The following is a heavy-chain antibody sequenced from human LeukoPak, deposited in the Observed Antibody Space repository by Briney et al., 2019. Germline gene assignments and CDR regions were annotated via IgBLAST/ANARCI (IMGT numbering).Heavy chain of an antibody. V-gene: IGHV4-61*02. D-gene: IGHD6-13*01. Sequence: SQTLSLTCTVSGGSISSGSYYWSWIRQPAGKGLEWIGRIYTSGSTNYNPSLKSRVTISVDTSKNQFSLKLSSVTAADTAVYYCARVQWGSSWYFDYWGQGILVTVSS. CDR1: GGSISSGSYY. CDR2: IYTSGST. J-gene: IGHJ4*02. CDR3: ARVQWGSSWYFDY.